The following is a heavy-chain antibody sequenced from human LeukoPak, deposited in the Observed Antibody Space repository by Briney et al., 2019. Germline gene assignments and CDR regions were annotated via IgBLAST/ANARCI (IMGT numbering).Heavy chain of an antibody. J-gene: IGHJ4*02. CDR2: INYSGFT. Sequence: SETLSLTCTVSGASVSSSSFYWGWIRQSPGKGLEWIGSINYSGFTYYKPSLKSRLTISVDTSKNQFSLNLRSMTAADTAIYYCARHVTVAGNPHYDFWGQGTLVTVSS. D-gene: IGHD6-19*01. CDR3: ARHVTVAGNPHYDF. V-gene: IGHV4-39*01. CDR1: GASVSSSSFY.